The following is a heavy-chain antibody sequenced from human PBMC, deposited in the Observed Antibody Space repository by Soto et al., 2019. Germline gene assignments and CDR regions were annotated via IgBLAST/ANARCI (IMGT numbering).Heavy chain of an antibody. V-gene: IGHV4-59*01. CDR1: VGSISSYY. Sequence: SETLSLTCSVSVGSISSYYWSWIRQSPGKGLEWIGYIHYSGSTIYNPSLRSRVTISVDTSKKQFSLNLSSVTAADTAVYYCARDLTAIFGGDYYYGMDVWGQGTTVTVSS. D-gene: IGHD3-3*01. CDR3: ARDLTAIFGGDYYYGMDV. CDR2: IHYSGST. J-gene: IGHJ6*02.